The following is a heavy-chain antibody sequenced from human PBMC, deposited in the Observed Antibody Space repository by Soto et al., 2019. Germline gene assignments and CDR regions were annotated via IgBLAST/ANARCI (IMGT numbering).Heavy chain of an antibody. CDR2: INSDGSST. V-gene: IGHV3-74*01. Sequence: VQLVESGGGLVQPGGSLRLSCAASGFTFSSYWMHWVRQAPGKGLVWVSRINSDGSSTSYADSVKGRFTISRDNAKNTLYLQMNSLRAEDTAVYYCAREVAGCGGDCYPQYFQHWGQGTLVTVSS. CDR1: GFTFSSYW. CDR3: AREVAGCGGDCYPQYFQH. D-gene: IGHD2-21*02. J-gene: IGHJ1*01.